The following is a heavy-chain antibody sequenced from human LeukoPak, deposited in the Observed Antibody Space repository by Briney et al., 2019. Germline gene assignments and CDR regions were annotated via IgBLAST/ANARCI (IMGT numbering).Heavy chain of an antibody. D-gene: IGHD5-24*01. CDR2: IYTSGST. V-gene: IGHV4-61*02. CDR3: ARGDGYNIDY. J-gene: IGHJ4*02. Sequence: PSQALSLTCTVSGGSISSGSYYWSCMRQPAGKGLEWIGRIYTSGSTNNNPSLKSRVTISVDTSKNQFSLKLSSVTAADTAVYYCARGDGYNIDYWGQGTLVTVSS. CDR1: GGSISSGSYY.